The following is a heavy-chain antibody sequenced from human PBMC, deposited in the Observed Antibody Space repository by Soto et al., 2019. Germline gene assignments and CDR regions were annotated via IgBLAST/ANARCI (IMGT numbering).Heavy chain of an antibody. CDR3: ARHPTSTVVTSYYYGMDV. V-gene: IGHV5-10-1*01. CDR2: IDPSDSYT. D-gene: IGHD4-17*01. Sequence: GESLKISCKGSEYSFTSYWISWVRQMPGKGLEWMGRIDPSDSYTNYSPSFQGHVTISADKSISTAYLQWSSLKASDTAMYYCARHPTSTVVTSYYYGMDVWGQGTTVTVSS. CDR1: EYSFTSYW. J-gene: IGHJ6*02.